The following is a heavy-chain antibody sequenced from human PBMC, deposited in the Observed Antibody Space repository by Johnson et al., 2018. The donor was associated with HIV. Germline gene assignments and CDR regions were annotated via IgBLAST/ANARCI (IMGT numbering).Heavy chain of an antibody. Sequence: QVQLVESGGGVVQPGRSLRLSCAASGFTFSSYAMHWVRQAPGKGLEWVAIISYDGNNKFQADSVKGRFTISRDNSKNTLYLQMNSLRAEDTAVYYCARERRDVRSSRWFGPTRRAFDIWGQGTMVTVSS. CDR2: ISYDGNNK. CDR3: ARERRDVRSSRWFGPTRRAFDI. CDR1: GFTFSSYA. V-gene: IGHV3-30-3*01. J-gene: IGHJ3*02. D-gene: IGHD3-10*01.